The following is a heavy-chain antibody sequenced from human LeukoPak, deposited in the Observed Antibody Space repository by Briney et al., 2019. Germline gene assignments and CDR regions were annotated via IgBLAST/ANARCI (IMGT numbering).Heavy chain of an antibody. CDR1: GFTFSSYA. V-gene: IGHV3-23*01. CDR3: ARGGPDYYDSSGYWDY. CDR2: ISGSGGST. J-gene: IGHJ4*02. Sequence: GGSLRLSCAASGFTFSSYAMSWVRQAPGKGLEWVSAISGSGGSTYYADSVKGRFTISRDNSKNTLYLQMNSLRAEDTAVYYCARGGPDYYDSSGYWDYWGQGTLVTVSS. D-gene: IGHD3-22*01.